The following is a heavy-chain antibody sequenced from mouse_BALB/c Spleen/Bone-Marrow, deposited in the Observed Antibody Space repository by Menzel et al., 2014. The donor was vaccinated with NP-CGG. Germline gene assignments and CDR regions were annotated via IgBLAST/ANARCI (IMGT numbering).Heavy chain of an antibody. CDR1: GFNIKDTY. V-gene: IGHV14-3*02. CDR3: ASYNYGSSSFAY. D-gene: IGHD1-1*01. Sequence: DVQLQESGAELVKPGASVKLSCTASGFNIKDTYMHWVKQRPEQGLEWIGRIDPANGNTKYDPKFQGKATITADTSSNTAYLQLSSLTSEDTAVYYCASYNYGSSSFAYWGQGTLVTVSA. J-gene: IGHJ3*01. CDR2: IDPANGNT.